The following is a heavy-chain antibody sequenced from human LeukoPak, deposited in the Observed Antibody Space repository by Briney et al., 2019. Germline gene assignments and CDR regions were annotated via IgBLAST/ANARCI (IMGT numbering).Heavy chain of an antibody. V-gene: IGHV4-59*08. CDR3: ASGRNYYDSSGYYYYYYGMNV. D-gene: IGHD3-22*01. J-gene: IGHJ6*02. CDR1: GASISSFY. CDR2: VHYSGSS. Sequence: PSETLSLTCTVSGASISSFYWSWIRHPQGKGLEWIGHVHYSGSSNYYPSLKSRVTMSLDTSKNQFSLRLTSVTAADTAVYCCASGRNYYDSSGYYYYYYGMNVWGQGTTVTVSS.